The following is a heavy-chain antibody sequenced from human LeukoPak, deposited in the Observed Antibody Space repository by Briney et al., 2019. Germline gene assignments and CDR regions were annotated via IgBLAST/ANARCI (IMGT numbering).Heavy chain of an antibody. Sequence: PSETLSLTCAVSGGSISSGGYSWSWIRQPPGKGLEWIGYVYHSGSTYYNPSLKSRVTISVDRSKNQFSLKLSSVTAADTAVYYCARDSGPHAFDIWGQGTMVTVSS. J-gene: IGHJ3*02. CDR1: GGSISSGGYS. D-gene: IGHD2-15*01. CDR2: VYHSGST. V-gene: IGHV4-30-2*01. CDR3: ARDSGPHAFDI.